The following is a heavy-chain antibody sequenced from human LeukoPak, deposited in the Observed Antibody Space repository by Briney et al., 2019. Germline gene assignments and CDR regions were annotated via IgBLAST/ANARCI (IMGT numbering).Heavy chain of an antibody. J-gene: IGHJ4*02. CDR1: GGSISSSSYY. Sequence: SETLSLTCTVSGGSISSSSYYWGWIRQPPGKGLEWIGSIYYSGSTYYNPSLKSRVTISVDTSKNQFSLKLSSVTAADTAVHYCARHISGSYYGAYFDYWGQGTLSPSPQ. D-gene: IGHD1-26*01. V-gene: IGHV4-39*01. CDR2: IYYSGST. CDR3: ARHISGSYYGAYFDY.